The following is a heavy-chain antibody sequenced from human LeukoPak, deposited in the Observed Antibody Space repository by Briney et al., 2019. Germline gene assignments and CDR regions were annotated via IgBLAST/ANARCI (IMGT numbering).Heavy chain of an antibody. CDR2: ISYDGSNK. CDR3: AKMKVLRYFDFDQYNSYNYMDV. CDR1: GFTFSSYS. D-gene: IGHD3-9*01. J-gene: IGHJ6*03. V-gene: IGHV3-30*04. Sequence: GGSLRLSCGASGFTFSSYSMHWVRQAPGKGLEWVAVISYDGSNKYYADSVKGRFTISRDNSKNTLYLQMNSLRAEDTAVYYCAKMKVLRYFDFDQYNSYNYMDVWGKGTKVTISS.